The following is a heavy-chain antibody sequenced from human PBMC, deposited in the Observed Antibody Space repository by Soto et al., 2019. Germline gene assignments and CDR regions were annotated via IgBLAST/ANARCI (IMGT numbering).Heavy chain of an antibody. J-gene: IGHJ4*02. D-gene: IGHD4-17*01. CDR3: SRGAYDYGDYYFDY. Sequence: SETLSHTCTVSGGSISSGDYYWSWIRQPPGKGLEWIGYIYYSGSTYYNPSLKSRVTISVDTSKNQFSLKLSSVTAADTAVYYCSRGAYDYGDYYFDYWGQGTLVTVSS. V-gene: IGHV4-30-4*01. CDR1: GGSISSGDYY. CDR2: IYYSGST.